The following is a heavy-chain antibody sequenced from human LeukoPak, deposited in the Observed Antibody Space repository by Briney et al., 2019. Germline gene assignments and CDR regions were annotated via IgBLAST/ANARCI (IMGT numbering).Heavy chain of an antibody. D-gene: IGHD6-13*01. Sequence: ASVKVSCKASGYTFTSYGISWVRQAPGQGLEWMGWISAYNGNTNYAQKLQGRVTMTTDTSTSTVYMELRRLRSDDTAVYHCARDGAIVAAGYSYYHYYLDVWGKGTTATVSS. CDR2: ISAYNGNT. CDR3: ARDGAIVAAGYSYYHYYLDV. CDR1: GYTFTSYG. V-gene: IGHV1-18*01. J-gene: IGHJ6*03.